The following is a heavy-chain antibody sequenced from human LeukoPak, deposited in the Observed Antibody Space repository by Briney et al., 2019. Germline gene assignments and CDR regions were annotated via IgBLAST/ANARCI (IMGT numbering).Heavy chain of an antibody. CDR3: ARALAGYCSSPSCHTDY. CDR2: ISSSSRYI. J-gene: IGHJ4*02. D-gene: IGHD2-2*01. CDR1: GFTFSSYS. V-gene: IGHV3-21*01. Sequence: GGPLRFSCAASGFTFSSYSMNWVRQAPGKGLEWVSSISSSSRYIYYADSVKGRFTISRDNAKNSLYLQMNSLRAEDTAVYYCARALAGYCSSPSCHTDYWGQGTLVTVSS.